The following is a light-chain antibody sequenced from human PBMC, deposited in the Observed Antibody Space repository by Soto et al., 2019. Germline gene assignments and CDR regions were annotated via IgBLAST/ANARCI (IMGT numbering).Light chain of an antibody. CDR3: ATWDDDLNAAV. CDR1: SSNIGAGHA. J-gene: IGLJ7*01. V-gene: IGLV1-40*01. Sequence: QSALTQPPSVSGAPGQRVTISCTGSSSNIGAGHAVHWYQQLPGTAPKLLIYINDQRPSGVPGRFSASTSGTSASLAISGLQSDDEADYYCATWDDDLNAAVFGGGTQLTVL. CDR2: IND.